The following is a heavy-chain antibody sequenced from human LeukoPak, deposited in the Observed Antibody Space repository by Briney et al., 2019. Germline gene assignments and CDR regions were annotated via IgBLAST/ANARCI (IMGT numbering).Heavy chain of an antibody. Sequence: GGSLRLSCAASGFTFSSYGMHWVRQAPGKGLEWVSVISGSGDSTYYADSVKGRFTISRDNSKNTLYLQMNSLRAEDTAVYYCAKGPVVPAAIHDYYYYMDVWGKGTTVTVSS. CDR3: AKGPVVPAAIHDYYYYMDV. CDR2: ISGSGDST. CDR1: GFTFSSYG. V-gene: IGHV3-NL1*01. J-gene: IGHJ6*03. D-gene: IGHD2-2*01.